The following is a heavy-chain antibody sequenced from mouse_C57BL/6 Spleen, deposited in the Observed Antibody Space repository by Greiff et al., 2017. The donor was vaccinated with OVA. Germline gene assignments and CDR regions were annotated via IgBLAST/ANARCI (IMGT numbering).Heavy chain of an antibody. CDR2: IHPNSGST. Sequence: QVQLQQPGAELVKPGASVKLSCKASGYTFTSYWMHWVKQRPGQGLEWIGMIHPNSGSTNYNEKFKSKATLTVDKSSSTAYMQLSSLTSEDSAVYYCARASYYGSSYRAMDYWGQGTSVTVSS. CDR1: GYTFTSYW. D-gene: IGHD1-1*01. CDR3: ARASYYGSSYRAMDY. V-gene: IGHV1-64*01. J-gene: IGHJ4*01.